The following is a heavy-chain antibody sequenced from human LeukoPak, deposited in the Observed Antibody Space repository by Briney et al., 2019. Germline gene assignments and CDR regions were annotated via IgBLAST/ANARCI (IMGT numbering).Heavy chain of an antibody. V-gene: IGHV4-4*07. Sequence: KSSETLSLTRTVSGVSISSYYWTWIRQPAGKGLEWIGRIHTSGSTNYNPSLKSRVTMSVDTSKNQFSLKLSSVTAADTAVYYCARDTYYYDSSGYSSFDYWGQGTLVTVSS. J-gene: IGHJ4*02. CDR2: IHTSGST. CDR1: GVSISSYY. D-gene: IGHD3-22*01. CDR3: ARDTYYYDSSGYSSFDY.